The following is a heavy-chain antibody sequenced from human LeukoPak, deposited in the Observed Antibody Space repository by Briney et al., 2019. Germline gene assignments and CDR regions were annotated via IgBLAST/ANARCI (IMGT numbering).Heavy chain of an antibody. D-gene: IGHD5-18*01. Sequence: ASVNVSCKPSGYTFTSYGISWVRQAPGQGLEWMGWIGAYNGNTNYAQKLQGRVAMTTDTSTSTAYMELRSLRSDDTAVYYCARDRVYSYGRPLDYWGQGTLVTVSS. CDR1: GYTFTSYG. J-gene: IGHJ4*02. V-gene: IGHV1-18*01. CDR2: IGAYNGNT. CDR3: ARDRVYSYGRPLDY.